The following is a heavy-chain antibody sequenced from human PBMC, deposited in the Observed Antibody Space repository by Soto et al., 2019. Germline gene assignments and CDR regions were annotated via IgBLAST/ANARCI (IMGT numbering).Heavy chain of an antibody. CDR2: ISSGGSP. V-gene: IGHV4-31*11. Sequence: SETLSLTCDVSDESVTSPGNYWNWIRQRPDTGLEWIGYISSGGSPFYNPSLKSRVSISLDTSKNVISLALRSVTAADTAVYYCTLNHCAGGGCYDRDYWGRGTRVTVSA. CDR1: DESVTSPGNY. D-gene: IGHD2-15*01. CDR3: TLNHCAGGGCYDRDY. J-gene: IGHJ1*01.